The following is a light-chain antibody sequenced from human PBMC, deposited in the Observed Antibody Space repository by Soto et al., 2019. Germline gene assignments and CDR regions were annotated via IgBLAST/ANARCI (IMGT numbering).Light chain of an antibody. Sequence: EIVLTQSPGTLSLSPGERATLSCRASQSVSSSYLAWYQQKPGQAPRLLIYGASSRATGIPDRFSGGGSGTEFTLTISSLQSEDFVVYYCQRYNSWPPITFGQGTRLEIK. J-gene: IGKJ5*01. V-gene: IGKV3-20*01. CDR1: QSVSSSY. CDR3: QRYNSWPPIT. CDR2: GAS.